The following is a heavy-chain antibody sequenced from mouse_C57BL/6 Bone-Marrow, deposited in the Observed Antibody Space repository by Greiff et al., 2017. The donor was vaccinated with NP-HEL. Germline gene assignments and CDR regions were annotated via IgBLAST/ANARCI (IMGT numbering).Heavy chain of an antibody. CDR3: ARSAYSNYAWFAY. CDR2: IYPGSGNT. Sequence: QVQLQQSGPELAKPGASVKISCKASGYSFTSYYIHWVKQRPGQGLEWIGWIYPGSGNTKYNEKFKGKATLTADTSSSTAYMQLSSLTSEDSAVYYCARSAYSNYAWFAYWGQGTLVTVSA. CDR1: GYSFTSYY. J-gene: IGHJ3*01. V-gene: IGHV1-66*01. D-gene: IGHD2-5*01.